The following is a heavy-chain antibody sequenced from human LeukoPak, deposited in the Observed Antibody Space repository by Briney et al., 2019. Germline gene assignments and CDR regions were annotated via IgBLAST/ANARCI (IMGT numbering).Heavy chain of an antibody. J-gene: IGHJ4*02. CDR3: AREQSYSEEIVVVNPPFDY. CDR2: VSSTSSYI. D-gene: IGHD2-21*01. V-gene: IGHV3-21*01. Sequence: GGSLRLSCAASGFTFSSYGMNWVRQAPGKGLEWVSCVSSTSSYIYFADSVKGRFTISRDNAKNSLYLQMNSLRAEDTALYYCAREQSYSEEIVVVNPPFDYWGQGTLVTVSS. CDR1: GFTFSSYG.